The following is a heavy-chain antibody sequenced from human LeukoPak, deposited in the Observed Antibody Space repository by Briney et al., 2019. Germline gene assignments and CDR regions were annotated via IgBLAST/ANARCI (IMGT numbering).Heavy chain of an antibody. CDR1: GYTFTGYY. CDR2: INLNSGGT. Sequence: GASVKVSCKASGYTFTGYYMHWVRQAPGQGLEWMGWINLNSGGTNYAQKFQGRVTMTRDTSISTAYMELSKLRSDDTAVYYCATDWVDGYSYGYDVGADYWGQGTLVTVSS. V-gene: IGHV1-2*02. CDR3: ATDWVDGYSYGYDVGADY. D-gene: IGHD5-18*01. J-gene: IGHJ4*02.